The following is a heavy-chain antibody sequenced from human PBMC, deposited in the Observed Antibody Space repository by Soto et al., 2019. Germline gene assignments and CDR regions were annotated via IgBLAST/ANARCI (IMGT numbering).Heavy chain of an antibody. D-gene: IGHD4-17*01. CDR2: IYHSGST. CDR1: GYSISSGYY. CDR3: ARNAFVSDYGVDY. Sequence: SETLSLTCAVSGYSISSGYYWGWIRQPPGKGLEWIGSIYHSGSTYYNPSLKSRVTISVDTSKNQFSLKLSSVTAADTAVYYCARNAFVSDYGVDYWGQGTLVTVSS. V-gene: IGHV4-38-2*01. J-gene: IGHJ4*02.